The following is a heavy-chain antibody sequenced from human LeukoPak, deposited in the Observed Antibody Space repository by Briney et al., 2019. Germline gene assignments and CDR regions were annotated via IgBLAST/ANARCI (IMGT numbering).Heavy chain of an antibody. CDR3: ARDYYDSSGYCFDY. D-gene: IGHD3-22*01. CDR1: GYTFTTYT. CDR2: INTNTGNP. J-gene: IGHJ4*02. V-gene: IGHV7-4-1*02. Sequence: ASVKVSCKASGYTFTTYTMNWVRQAPGQGLEWMGWINTNTGNPTYAQAFTGRSVFSLDTSVSTAYLQISSLKTEDTAVYYCARDYYDSSGYCFDYWGQGTLVTVSS.